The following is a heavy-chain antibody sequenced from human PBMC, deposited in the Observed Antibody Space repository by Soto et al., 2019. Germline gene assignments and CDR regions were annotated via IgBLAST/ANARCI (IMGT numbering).Heavy chain of an antibody. CDR2: IYYSGST. D-gene: IGHD2-8*02. CDR1: GGSISSYY. CDR3: ARESTGAFDY. V-gene: IGHV4-59*01. Sequence: PSETLSLTCTVSGGSISSYYWSWIRQPPGKGLKWIGYIYYSGSTNYNPSLKSRVTISVDTSKNQFSLKLSSVTAADTAVYYCARESTGAFDYWGQGTLVTVSS. J-gene: IGHJ4*02.